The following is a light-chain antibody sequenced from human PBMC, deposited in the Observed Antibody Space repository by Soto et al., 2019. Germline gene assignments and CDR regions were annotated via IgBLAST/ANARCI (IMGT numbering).Light chain of an antibody. V-gene: IGKV1-5*01. CDR3: QQHSNWPKT. CDR1: QSISSW. J-gene: IGKJ1*01. CDR2: DAS. Sequence: DIQMTQSPSTLSASVGDRVTITCRASQSISSWLAWYQQKPGKAPKLLIYDASSLESGVPSRFSGSGSGTDFTLTISSLEPEDFAVYYCQQHSNWPKTFGQGTKVDIK.